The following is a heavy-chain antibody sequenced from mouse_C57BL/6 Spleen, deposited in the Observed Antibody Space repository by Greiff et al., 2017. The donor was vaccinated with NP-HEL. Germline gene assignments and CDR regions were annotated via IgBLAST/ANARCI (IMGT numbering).Heavy chain of an antibody. CDR2: ISSGSSTI. D-gene: IGHD1-1*01. CDR3: AVTTVGY. J-gene: IGHJ2*01. V-gene: IGHV5-17*01. CDR1: GFTFSDYG. Sequence: EVHLVESGGGLVKPGGSLKLSCAASGFTFSDYGMHWVRQAPEKGLEWVAYISSGSSTIYYADTVKGRFTISRDNAKNTLFLQMTSLRAEDTAMYYCAVTTVGYWGQGTTLTVSS.